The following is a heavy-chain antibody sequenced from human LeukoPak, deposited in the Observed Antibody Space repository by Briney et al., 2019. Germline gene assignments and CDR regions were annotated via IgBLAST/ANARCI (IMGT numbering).Heavy chain of an antibody. CDR3: ARDGVLRHFDWLYYFDY. D-gene: IGHD3-9*01. CDR2: ISSSGSTK. J-gene: IGHJ4*02. Sequence: GGSLRLSCAASGFTFSDYYMFWIRQAPGKGLEWVSYISSSGSTKYYADSVKGRFTISRDNDKNSLYLQMNSLRAEDTAVYYCARDGVLRHFDWLYYFDYWGQGTLVTVSS. CDR1: GFTFSDYY. V-gene: IGHV3-11*01.